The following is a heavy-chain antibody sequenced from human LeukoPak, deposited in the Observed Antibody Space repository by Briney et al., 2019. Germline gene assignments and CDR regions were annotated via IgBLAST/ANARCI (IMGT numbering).Heavy chain of an antibody. Sequence: GGSLRLSCAASGFTFSSYSMNWVRQAPGKGLEWVANIKQDGSEKYYVGSVKGRFAISRDNAKNSLYLQMNTPRAEDTAVYYCARVGWRGTSDWGQGTLVTVSS. V-gene: IGHV3-7*03. CDR1: GFTFSSYS. J-gene: IGHJ4*02. D-gene: IGHD3-3*01. CDR3: ARVGWRGTSD. CDR2: IKQDGSEK.